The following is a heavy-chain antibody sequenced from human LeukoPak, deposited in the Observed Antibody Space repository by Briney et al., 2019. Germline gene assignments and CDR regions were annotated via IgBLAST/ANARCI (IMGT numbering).Heavy chain of an antibody. CDR1: GYIFTNYY. CDR3: ARSHYNGSSYFNI. CDR2: IDPNSGDL. J-gene: IGHJ3*02. V-gene: IGHV1-2*02. Sequence: ASVKLSCKASGYIFTNYYLYWVRQAPGQGLEWMGWIDPNSGDLSYAQKFQGRVTITRDTAISTAYLELNNLTSDDTGIYFCARSHYNGSSYFNIWGQGTMITVSS. D-gene: IGHD3-22*01.